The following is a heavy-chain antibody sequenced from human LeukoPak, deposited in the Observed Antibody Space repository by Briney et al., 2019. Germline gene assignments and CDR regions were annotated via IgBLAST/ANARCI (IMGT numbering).Heavy chain of an antibody. CDR1: GGTFSSYA. V-gene: IGHV1-69*13. CDR3: ARDFPPVVLSRPNGDVRGVGY. J-gene: IGHJ4*02. Sequence: GASVKVSCKASGGTFSSYAISWVRQAPGQGLEWMGGIIPIFGTANYAQKFQGRVTITADESTSTAYMELSRLRSDDTAVYYCARDFPPVVLSRPNGDVRGVGYWGQGTLVTVSS. D-gene: IGHD4-23*01. CDR2: IIPIFGTA.